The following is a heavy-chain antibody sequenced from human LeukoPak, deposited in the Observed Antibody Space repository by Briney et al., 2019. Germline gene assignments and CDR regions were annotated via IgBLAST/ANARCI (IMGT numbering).Heavy chain of an antibody. D-gene: IGHD1-26*01. CDR1: GFPYDVQT. CDR3: ARGGATRGRFEN. V-gene: IGHV3-7*01. J-gene: IGHJ4*02. CDR2: MKEDGSEI. Sequence: PGGSLRLPCAASGFPYDVQTMSWVRQAPGKGLDWVASMKEDGSEIYYVDSVKGRFTISRDNPKNSLYLQMNSLRAEDTAVYYCARGGATRGRFENWGQGALVTVSS.